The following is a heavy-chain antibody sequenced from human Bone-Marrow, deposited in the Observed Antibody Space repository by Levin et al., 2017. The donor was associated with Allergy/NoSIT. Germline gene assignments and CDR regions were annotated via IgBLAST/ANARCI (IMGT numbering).Heavy chain of an antibody. CDR3: AKDGPGYCSGGSCWYFDL. Sequence: GGSLRLSCAASGFTFSSYAMSWVRQAPGKGLEWVSAISGSGGSTYYADSVKGRFTISRDNSKNTLYLQMNSLRAEDTAVYYCAKDGPGYCSGGSCWYFDLWGRGTLVTVSS. CDR2: ISGSGGST. J-gene: IGHJ2*01. V-gene: IGHV3-23*01. CDR1: GFTFSSYA. D-gene: IGHD2-15*01.